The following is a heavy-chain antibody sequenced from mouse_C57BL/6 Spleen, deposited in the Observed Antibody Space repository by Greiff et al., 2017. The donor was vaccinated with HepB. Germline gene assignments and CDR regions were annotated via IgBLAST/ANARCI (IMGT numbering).Heavy chain of an antibody. V-gene: IGHV3-6*01. CDR1: GYSITSGYY. Sequence: DVKLVESGPGLVKPSQSLSLTCSVTGYSITSGYYWNWIRQFPGNKLEWMGYISYDGSNNYNPSLKNRISITRDTSKNQFFLKLNSVTTEDTATYYCASGTTVVEAYWGQGTTLTVSS. CDR3: ASGTTVVEAY. J-gene: IGHJ2*01. CDR2: ISYDGSN. D-gene: IGHD1-1*01.